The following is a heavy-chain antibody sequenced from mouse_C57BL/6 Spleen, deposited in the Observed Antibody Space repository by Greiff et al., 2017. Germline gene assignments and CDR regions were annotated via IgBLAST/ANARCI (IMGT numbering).Heavy chain of an antibody. D-gene: IGHD3-3*01. CDR3: ARGGGTWRDAMDD. J-gene: IGHJ4*01. V-gene: IGHV1-59*01. CDR1: GYTFTSYW. CDR2: IDPSDSYT. Sequence: QVQLQQPGAELVRPGTSVKLSCKASGYTFTSYWMHWVKQRPGQGLEWIGVIDPSDSYTNYNQKFKGKATLTVDTSSSTAYMQLSSLTSEDSAVYYCARGGGTWRDAMDDWGQGTSVTVSS.